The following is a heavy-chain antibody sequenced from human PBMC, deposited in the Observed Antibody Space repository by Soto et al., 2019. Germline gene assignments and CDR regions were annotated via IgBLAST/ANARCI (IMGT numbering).Heavy chain of an antibody. CDR3: AREAIIVIAAPENYFDY. CDR2: IYSGGYT. CDR1: GFDVSNTD. D-gene: IGHD3-22*01. V-gene: IGHV3-66*01. Sequence: EVQLVESGGELVQRGGSLRLSCAASGFDVSNTDMSWVRQAAGKGLEWVSVIYSGGYTNYAESVKGRFIASRDSPKNTLYLQMDSLRAEDTAVYYCAREAIIVIAAPENYFDYWGQGTLVTVSS. J-gene: IGHJ4*02.